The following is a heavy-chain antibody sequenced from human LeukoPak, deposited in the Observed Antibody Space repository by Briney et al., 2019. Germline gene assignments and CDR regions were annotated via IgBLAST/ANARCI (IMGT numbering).Heavy chain of an antibody. CDR3: ATGSGLWSPDW. Sequence: PGGSLRLFCAASGFTFSSYWMHWVRQAPGKGLVWVPRIDNEGSSTSYADSVKGRFTISRDNAKNRLYVQMNSLRVEDTAVYYCATGSGLWSPDWWGQGTLVTVSS. D-gene: IGHD5-18*01. J-gene: IGHJ4*02. CDR2: IDNEGSST. CDR1: GFTFSSYW. V-gene: IGHV3-74*01.